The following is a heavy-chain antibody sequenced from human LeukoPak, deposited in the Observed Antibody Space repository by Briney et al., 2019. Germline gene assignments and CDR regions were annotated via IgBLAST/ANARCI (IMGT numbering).Heavy chain of an antibody. D-gene: IGHD3-22*01. Sequence: GGSLRLSCAASGFTFSSYAMHWVRQAPGKGLEYVSAISSNGGSTYYANSVKGRFTISRDNSKNTLYLQMGSLRAEDMAVYYCARESFLVVVRLYYFDYWGQGTLVTVSS. J-gene: IGHJ4*02. V-gene: IGHV3-64*01. CDR2: ISSNGGST. CDR3: ARESFLVVVRLYYFDY. CDR1: GFTFSSYA.